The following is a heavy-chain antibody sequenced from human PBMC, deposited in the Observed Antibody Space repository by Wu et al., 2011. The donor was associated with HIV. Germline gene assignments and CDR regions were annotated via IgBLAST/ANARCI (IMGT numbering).Heavy chain of an antibody. J-gene: IGHJ3*01. CDR2: VNPHTGDT. Sequence: QAHLEQSGAEVKKPGASVRVSCKASGYSFTGFYVHWVRQAPGQGLEWVGWVNPHTGDTNYAQKFQGRVTMTRDTSINTAYMDLNRLKFDDTALYYCAXKGVIIPGVQIKSDFSGHGLLFNFWARGTSGHRRLQ. CDR3: AXKGVIIPGVQIKSDFSGHGLLFNF. D-gene: IGHD3-16*02. V-gene: IGHV1-2*02. CDR1: GYSFTGFY.